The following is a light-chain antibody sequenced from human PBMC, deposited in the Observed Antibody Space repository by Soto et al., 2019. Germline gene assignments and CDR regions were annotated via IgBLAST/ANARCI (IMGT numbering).Light chain of an antibody. CDR2: EVS. Sequence: TRASFSSGAAGQSITISCTGTSSDVGGYNYVSWYQQHPGKAPKLMIYEVSNRPSGVSNRFSGSKSGNTASLTISGLQAEDEADDYCSSYTSSSTYVFGTGTKVTVL. V-gene: IGLV2-14*01. J-gene: IGLJ1*01. CDR3: SSYTSSSTYV. CDR1: SSDVGGYNY.